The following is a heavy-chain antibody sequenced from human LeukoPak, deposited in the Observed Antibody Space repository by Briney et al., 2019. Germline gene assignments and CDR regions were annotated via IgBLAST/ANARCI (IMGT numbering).Heavy chain of an antibody. CDR3: ARGESSGSKLGN. D-gene: IGHD3-22*01. J-gene: IGHJ4*02. CDR1: GGTYSSYA. CDR2: INPIFGTA. V-gene: IGHV1-69*13. Sequence: SVKVPSKASGGTYSSYAIRWVRQAPGQGLEWMGGINPIFGTANYAQKFQGRVTITADESTSTAYMELTSLRSEDTAVYYCARGESSGSKLGNWGQGTLVAVSS.